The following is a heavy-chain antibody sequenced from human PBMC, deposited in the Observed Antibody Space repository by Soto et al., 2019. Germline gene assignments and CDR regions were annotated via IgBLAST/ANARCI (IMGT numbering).Heavy chain of an antibody. CDR3: ARGIYDSSGYYYVPDFDY. CDR1: GFTFSSYG. CDR2: IWYDGSNK. Sequence: QVQLVESGGGVVQPGRSLRLSCAASGFTFSSYGMHWVRQAPGKGLEWVAVIWYDGSNKYYADSVKGRFTISRDNSKNTLYLQMNSLIAEDTAVYYCARGIYDSSGYYYVPDFDYWGQGTLDTVSS. J-gene: IGHJ4*02. D-gene: IGHD3-22*01. V-gene: IGHV3-33*01.